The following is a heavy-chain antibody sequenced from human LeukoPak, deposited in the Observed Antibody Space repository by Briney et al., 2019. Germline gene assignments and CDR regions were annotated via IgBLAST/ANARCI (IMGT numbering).Heavy chain of an antibody. Sequence: PSETLSLTCAVYGGSFSGYYWSWIRQPPGKGLEWIGYIYDNGRDSGSTSYNPSLESRVTLSVDTSKNQFSLRLTSVTAADTAVYYCASRPSAVAANGGYTYYYYMDVWGKGTTVTVSS. D-gene: IGHD2-8*01. CDR2: IYDNGRDSGST. J-gene: IGHJ6*03. CDR1: GGSFSGYY. CDR3: ASRPSAVAANGGYTYYYYMDV. V-gene: IGHV4-59*01.